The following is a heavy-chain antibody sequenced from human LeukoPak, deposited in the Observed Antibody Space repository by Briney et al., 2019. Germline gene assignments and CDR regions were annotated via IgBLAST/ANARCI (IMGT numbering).Heavy chain of an antibody. D-gene: IGHD6-13*01. CDR3: AKDLGPYSSSWFDY. CDR2: ISWNSGSI. CDR1: GFTFDDYA. Sequence: PGGSLRLSCAASGFTFDDYAMHWVRQAPGKGLEWVSGISWNSGSIGYADSVKGRFTISRDNAKNSLYLQMNSLRAEDTALYYCAKDLGPYSSSWFDYWGQGALVTVSS. J-gene: IGHJ4*02. V-gene: IGHV3-9*01.